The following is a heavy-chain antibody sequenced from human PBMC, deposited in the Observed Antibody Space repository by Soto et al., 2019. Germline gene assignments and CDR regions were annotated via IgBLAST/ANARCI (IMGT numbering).Heavy chain of an antibody. D-gene: IGHD3-22*01. Sequence: PGGSLRLSCTASGFTFGDYAMSWFRQAPGKGLEWVGFIRSKAYGGTTEYAASVKGRFTISRDDSKSIAYLQMNSLKTEDTAVYYCTRVPLSPANYYDSSSYSRDDYWGQGTLVTVSS. CDR3: TRVPLSPANYYDSSSYSRDDY. J-gene: IGHJ4*02. CDR1: GFTFGDYA. CDR2: IRSKAYGGTT. V-gene: IGHV3-49*03.